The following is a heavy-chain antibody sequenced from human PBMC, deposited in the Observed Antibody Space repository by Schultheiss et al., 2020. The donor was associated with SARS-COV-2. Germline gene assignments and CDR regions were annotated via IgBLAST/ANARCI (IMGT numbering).Heavy chain of an antibody. D-gene: IGHD1-1*01. CDR1: GLTVSNNY. J-gene: IGHJ4*02. CDR3: AKDQLGYDWNDVPPYYFDY. V-gene: IGHV3-23*01. CDR2: ISGSSGSI. Sequence: GGSLRLSCAASGLTVSNNYMTWVRQAPGKGLEWVSSISGSSGSIYYADSVRGRFTISRDNSKNTLYLQMNSLRADDTALYYCAKDQLGYDWNDVPPYYFDYWGQGTLVTVSS.